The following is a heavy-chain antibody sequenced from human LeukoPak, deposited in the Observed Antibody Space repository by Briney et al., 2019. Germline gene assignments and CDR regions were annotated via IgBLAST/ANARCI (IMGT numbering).Heavy chain of an antibody. V-gene: IGHV1-2*02. CDR1: ANTLGYY. CDR3: ARDLSITMVRAPFY. Sequence: ASVKVSCKASANTLGYYMHWVRQAPGQGLEWMGWINPNSGGTNYAQKFQGRVTMTRDTSISTAFMELSRLRSDDTAVYYCARDLSITMVRAPFYWGPGTLVTVSS. D-gene: IGHD3-10*01. J-gene: IGHJ4*02. CDR2: INPNSGGT.